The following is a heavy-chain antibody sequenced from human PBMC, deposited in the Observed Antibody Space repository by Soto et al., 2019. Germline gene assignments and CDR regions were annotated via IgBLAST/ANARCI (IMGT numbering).Heavy chain of an antibody. D-gene: IGHD3-10*01. Sequence: GGSLRLSCAASGFTFSSYGMHWVRQAPGKGLEWVAVIWYDGSNKYYADSVKGRFTISRDNSKNTLYLQMISLRAEDTAVYYCARDSRITMVRGVLDYWGQGTLVTVSS. CDR2: IWYDGSNK. CDR1: GFTFSSYG. J-gene: IGHJ4*02. CDR3: ARDSRITMVRGVLDY. V-gene: IGHV3-33*01.